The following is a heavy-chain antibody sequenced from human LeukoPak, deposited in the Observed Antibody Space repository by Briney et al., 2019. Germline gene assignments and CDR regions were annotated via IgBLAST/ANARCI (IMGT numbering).Heavy chain of an antibody. CDR2: ITTSGGST. CDR3: AKGYFYFDD. Sequence: QPGGPLLLSCAASGFTFSGYAMTWVRQAPGKGLEWVSGITTSGGSTYYADSVKGRFTISRDNSKNTLYLQMNSLRAEDTAVYYCAKGYFYFDDWGQGTLVTVSS. D-gene: IGHD1-14*01. CDR1: GFTFSGYA. V-gene: IGHV3-23*01. J-gene: IGHJ4*02.